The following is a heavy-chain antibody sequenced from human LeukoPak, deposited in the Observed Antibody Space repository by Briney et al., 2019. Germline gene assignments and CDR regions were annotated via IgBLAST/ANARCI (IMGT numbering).Heavy chain of an antibody. CDR3: AREGYRSGWAYFDN. J-gene: IGHJ4*02. Sequence: GGSLRLSCAASGFTFSNYDVNWVRQAPGKGLEWVSFVSRSGSAIYYADSVKGRFTISRNNAKNSLYLQMNSLRAEDTAVYYCAREGYRSGWAYFDNWGQGTLVTVSS. D-gene: IGHD6-19*01. CDR1: GFTFSNYD. CDR2: VSRSGSAI. V-gene: IGHV3-48*03.